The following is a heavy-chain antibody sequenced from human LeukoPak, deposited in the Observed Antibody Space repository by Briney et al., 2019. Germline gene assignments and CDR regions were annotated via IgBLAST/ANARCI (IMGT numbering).Heavy chain of an antibody. D-gene: IGHD3-10*01. CDR1: GLTFSNHA. CDR2: ISGSGGST. CDR3: TRELFDFDY. V-gene: IGHV3-23*01. Sequence: PGGSLRLSCAASGLTFSNHAMGWVRQAPGKGLEWISEISGSGGSTYYADSVKGRFTISRDNSKNTLYLQMNSLRAEDTAVYYCTRELFDFDYWGQATLVTVSS. J-gene: IGHJ4*02.